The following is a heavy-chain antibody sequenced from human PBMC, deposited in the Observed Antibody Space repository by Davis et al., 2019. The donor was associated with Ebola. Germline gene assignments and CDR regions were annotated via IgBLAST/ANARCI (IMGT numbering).Heavy chain of an antibody. CDR1: GFTFSSYS. D-gene: IGHD3-3*01. Sequence: PGGSLRLSYAASGFTFSSYSMNWVRQAPGKGLEWVSYISSSSSTIYYADSVKGRFTISRDNAKNSLYLQMNSLRDEDTAVYYCARDRRITIFGVARTIDYWGQGTLVTVSS. CDR3: ARDRRITIFGVARTIDY. CDR2: ISSSSSTI. V-gene: IGHV3-48*02. J-gene: IGHJ4*02.